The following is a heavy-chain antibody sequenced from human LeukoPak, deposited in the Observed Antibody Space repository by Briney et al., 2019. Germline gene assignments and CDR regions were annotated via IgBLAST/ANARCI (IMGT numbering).Heavy chain of an antibody. CDR1: GFTFRSHG. Sequence: GGSLRLSCAASGFTFRSHGMHWVRQAPGKGLEWVAVIWYDGSDKYYADSVKGRFTISRDNSKNLLYLQMNSLRAEDTAVYYCVRDRRNDYFDYWGQGILVTVSS. J-gene: IGHJ4*02. V-gene: IGHV3-33*01. CDR2: IWYDGSDK. D-gene: IGHD1-1*01. CDR3: VRDRRNDYFDY.